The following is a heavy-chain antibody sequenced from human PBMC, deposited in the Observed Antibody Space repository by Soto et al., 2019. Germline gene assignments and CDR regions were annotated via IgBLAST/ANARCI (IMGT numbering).Heavy chain of an antibody. CDR2: ISYDGSNK. V-gene: IGHV3-30-3*01. CDR3: ARDYYRFNSGYGFSMDV. J-gene: IGHJ6*02. Sequence: GGSLILSCAASGFTLSSCAMHWVRQAPGKGLEWVAVISYDGSNKYYADSVKGRFTISRDNSKNTLYLQMNSLRAEDTAVYYCARDYYRFNSGYGFSMDVWGQGTTVTVSS. D-gene: IGHD5-12*01. CDR1: GFTLSSCA.